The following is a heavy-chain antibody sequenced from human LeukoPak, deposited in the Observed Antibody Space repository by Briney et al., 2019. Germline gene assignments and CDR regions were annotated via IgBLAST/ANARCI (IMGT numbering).Heavy chain of an antibody. Sequence: SETLSLTCTVSGGSISSYYWSWIRQPPGKGLEWIGYIYYSGSTNYNPSLKSRVTISVGTSKNQFSLKLNSVTAADTAVYYCASTRSAIAVAGSLAFDIWGQGTVVTVSS. CDR3: ASTRSAIAVAGSLAFDI. J-gene: IGHJ3*02. CDR1: GGSISSYY. D-gene: IGHD6-19*01. CDR2: IYYSGST. V-gene: IGHV4-59*01.